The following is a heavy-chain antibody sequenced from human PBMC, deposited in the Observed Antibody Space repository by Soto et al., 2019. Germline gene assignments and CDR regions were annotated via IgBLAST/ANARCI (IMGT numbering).Heavy chain of an antibody. CDR3: ARDTSRFHGDSCTDY. J-gene: IGHJ4*02. D-gene: IGHD4-17*01. V-gene: IGHV3-33*01. Sequence: PGGSLRLSCAASGFTFSSYGMHWVRQAPGKGLEWVAVIWYDGSNKYYADSVKGRFTISRDNSKNTLYLQMNSLRAEDTAVYYCARDTSRFHGDSCTDYWGQGTLVTVSS. CDR2: IWYDGSNK. CDR1: GFTFSSYG.